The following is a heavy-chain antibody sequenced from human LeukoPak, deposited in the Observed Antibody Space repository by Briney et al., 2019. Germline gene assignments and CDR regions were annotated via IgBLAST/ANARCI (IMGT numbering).Heavy chain of an antibody. D-gene: IGHD4-17*01. Sequence: SETLSLTCAVYGGSFSGYYWSWIRQPPGKGLEWIGEINHSGSTNYNPSLKSRVTISVDTSKNQFSLKLSSVTAADTAVCYCAANQHGENDFYPFDYWGQGTLVTVSS. CDR3: AANQHGENDFYPFDY. CDR1: GGSFSGYY. J-gene: IGHJ4*02. CDR2: INHSGST. V-gene: IGHV4-34*01.